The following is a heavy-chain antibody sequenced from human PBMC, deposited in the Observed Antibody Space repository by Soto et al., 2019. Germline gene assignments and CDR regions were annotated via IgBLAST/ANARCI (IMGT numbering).Heavy chain of an antibody. Sequence: PGGSLRLSCAASGFTFSSYGMHWVRQAPGKGLEWVAVISYDGSNKYYADSVKGRFTISRDNSKNTLYLQMNSLRAEDTAVYYCAKGSITIFGVVIPYGMDVWGQGTTVTVSS. CDR2: ISYDGSNK. CDR1: GFTFSSYG. D-gene: IGHD3-3*01. CDR3: AKGSITIFGVVIPYGMDV. J-gene: IGHJ6*02. V-gene: IGHV3-30*18.